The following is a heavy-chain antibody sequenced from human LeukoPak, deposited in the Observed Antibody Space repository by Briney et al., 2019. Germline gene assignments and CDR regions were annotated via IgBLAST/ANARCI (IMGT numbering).Heavy chain of an antibody. Sequence: SETLSLTCTISGASISSGLYYWASIRQSPGKGLEWIGSIYYTGNTKYNPYLKSRVSNSVDTSRNQFSLTLSSVTAADTAVYYCARNLTEDCSRNSCSAGWFDPWGQGILVTVSS. J-gene: IGHJ5*02. V-gene: IGHV4-39*01. D-gene: IGHD2-2*01. CDR1: GASISSGLYY. CDR2: IYYTGNT. CDR3: ARNLTEDCSRNSCSAGWFDP.